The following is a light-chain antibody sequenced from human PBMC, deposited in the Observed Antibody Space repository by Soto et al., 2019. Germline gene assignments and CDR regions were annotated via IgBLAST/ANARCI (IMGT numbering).Light chain of an antibody. CDR3: QQTHSLPLS. CDR1: QSVGSY. J-gene: IGKJ3*01. Sequence: EIVLTQSPATLSLSPGERATLSCRASQSVGSYLAWYQRKPGQAPRLLIYDASNRATGIPARFSGSGSGTDFTLTISSLEPEDFATYYCQQTHSLPLSFGPGTKVDIK. CDR2: DAS. V-gene: IGKV3-11*01.